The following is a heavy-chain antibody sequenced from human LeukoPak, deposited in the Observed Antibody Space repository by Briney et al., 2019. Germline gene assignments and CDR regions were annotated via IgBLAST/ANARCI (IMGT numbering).Heavy chain of an antibody. CDR1: GVTFSSYA. CDR3: ANSNCNDRGAYNWFDP. V-gene: IGHV3-23*01. D-gene: IGHD1-1*01. CDR2: NSGSGGST. Sequence: GGSLRLSCAASGVTFSSYAMSWVRQAPGRGLEWGSANSGSGGSTYYADSAKGRFTISRDNSKNTLYLQMNSLRAEDTAVYYCANSNCNDRGAYNWFDPWGQGTLVTVSS. J-gene: IGHJ5*02.